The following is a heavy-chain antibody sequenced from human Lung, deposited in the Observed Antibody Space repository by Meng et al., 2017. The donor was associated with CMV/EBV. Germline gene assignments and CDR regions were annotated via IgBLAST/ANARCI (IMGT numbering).Heavy chain of an antibody. CDR3: AKDVAAPTQPYYYYYGMAV. CDR1: GFTFSSYV. CDR2: IWYDGSNK. D-gene: IGHD6-6*01. J-gene: IGHJ6*02. Sequence: GGSLRLSCAAYGFTFSSYVMHWVRQVPDKGLEWVAVIWYDGSNKYYADSVKGRFTISRDNSKNTLYMQMNSLRAEDTAVYYCAKDVAAPTQPYYYYYGMAVWGQGTRVTVSS. V-gene: IGHV3-33*06.